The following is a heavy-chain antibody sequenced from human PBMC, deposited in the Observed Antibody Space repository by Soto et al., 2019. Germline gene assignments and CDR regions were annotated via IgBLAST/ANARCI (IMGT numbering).Heavy chain of an antibody. CDR3: ANNGYSSGWYFDY. J-gene: IGHJ4*02. CDR1: GFTFDDYA. D-gene: IGHD6-19*01. V-gene: IGHV3-9*01. CDR2: ISWNSGSI. Sequence: GGSLRLSCAASGFTFDDYAMHWVRQAPGKGLEWVSGISWNSGSIGYADSVKGRITISRDNAKNSLYLQMNSLRAEDTALYYCANNGYSSGWYFDYWGQGTLVTVSS.